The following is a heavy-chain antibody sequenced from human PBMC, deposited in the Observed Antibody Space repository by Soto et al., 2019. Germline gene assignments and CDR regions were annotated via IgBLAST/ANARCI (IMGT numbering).Heavy chain of an antibody. CDR2: ISGYSGNA. V-gene: IGHV1-18*04. CDR1: GYIFSDYG. J-gene: IGHJ4*02. CDR3: AKRTTVTTWGESDY. Sequence: QVQAMQSGAEVKKPGDSVKVSCKTSGYIFSDYGINWGRQAPGQGRGWMGWISGYSGNANLAQKVQVRVTMTTDKSKRTACMELRRLRSDDTAVYYCAKRTTVTTWGESDYWGQGTLVTVSS. D-gene: IGHD4-17*01.